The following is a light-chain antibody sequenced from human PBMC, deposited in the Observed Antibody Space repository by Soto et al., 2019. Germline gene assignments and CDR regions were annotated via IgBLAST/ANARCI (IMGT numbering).Light chain of an antibody. CDR2: VAS. CDR3: QQSYSIPL. J-gene: IGKJ3*01. CDR1: QSISSY. Sequence: DIQMTQSPSSLSASVGDRVTITCRASQSISSYLNWYQQKPGKAPKLLISVASSLQSGVPSRFSGGGSGTDFTLTISSLQPEDFATYYCQQSYSIPLFGPGTKVDIK. V-gene: IGKV1-39*01.